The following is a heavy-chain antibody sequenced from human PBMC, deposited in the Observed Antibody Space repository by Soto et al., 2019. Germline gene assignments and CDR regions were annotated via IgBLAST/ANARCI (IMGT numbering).Heavy chain of an antibody. CDR3: ARHSDIVSVRAPTSLGYYYAMDV. D-gene: IGHD2-15*01. CDR2: IYPGDSDI. Sequence: PGESLKISCKGSGYSFTTYWIGWVRQMPGKGLEWMGIIYPGDSDIRYSPSFQGQITISADKSINTAYLQWSSLKASDTAMYYCARHSDIVSVRAPTSLGYYYAMDVWGQGTTVTVSS. CDR1: GYSFTTYW. V-gene: IGHV5-51*01. J-gene: IGHJ6*02.